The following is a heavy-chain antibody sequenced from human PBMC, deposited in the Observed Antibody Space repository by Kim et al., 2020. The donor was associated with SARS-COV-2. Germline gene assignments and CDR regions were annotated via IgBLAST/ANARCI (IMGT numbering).Heavy chain of an antibody. J-gene: IGHJ6*01. D-gene: IGHD6-19*01. V-gene: IGHV4-39*01. CDR3: ARHQRYSNGRYVAFYY. CDR1: GGSLSSSSYY. Sequence: SETLSLTCTVSGGSLSSSSYYWGWIRQPPGKGLEWIGTAYYIGNTYYNPSLKSRVTISVDTSKNQFSLKLGSVTAADTAVYYCARHQRYSNGRYVAFYY. CDR2: AYYIGNT.